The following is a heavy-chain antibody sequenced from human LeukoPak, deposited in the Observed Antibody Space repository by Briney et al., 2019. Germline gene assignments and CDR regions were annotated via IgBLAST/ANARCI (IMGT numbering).Heavy chain of an antibody. J-gene: IGHJ5*02. CDR2: ISGSGGST. CDR1: GFTFSSYA. V-gene: IGHV3-23*01. Sequence: GGSLRLSCAASGFTFSSYAMSWVRQAPGKGLEWVSAISGSGGSTYYADSVKGRFTISRDNSKNTLYLQMNSLRAEDTAVYYCAKDVVLRYFDWLGRNWFDPWGQGTLVTVSS. D-gene: IGHD3-9*01. CDR3: AKDVVLRYFDWLGRNWFDP.